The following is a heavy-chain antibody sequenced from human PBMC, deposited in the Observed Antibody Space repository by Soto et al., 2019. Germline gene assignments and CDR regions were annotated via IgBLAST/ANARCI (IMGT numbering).Heavy chain of an antibody. Sequence: PSETLSLTCTVSGGSISSGGYYWSWIRQHPGKGLEWIGSIYYSGRTYYNPSLKSRVTISVDTSKNQFSLKVSSVTGADTAVYYCARVFSDSSSFFEPWGQGTLVTVSS. V-gene: IGHV4-31*03. CDR1: GGSISSGGYY. D-gene: IGHD6-13*01. CDR3: ARVFSDSSSFFEP. CDR2: IYYSGRT. J-gene: IGHJ5*02.